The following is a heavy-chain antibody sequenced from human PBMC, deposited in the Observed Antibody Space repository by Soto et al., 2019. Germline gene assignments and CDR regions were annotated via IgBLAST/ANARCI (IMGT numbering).Heavy chain of an antibody. D-gene: IGHD3-10*01. Sequence: QVQLVQSGAEVKKPGASVKVSCKASGYTFTSYYMHWVRQAPGQGLEWMGIINPSGGSTSYAQKLQGRVTMTRDTSTSTVYMELSSLRSEDTAVYYCAREGGDRGVIDYWGQGTLVTVSS. V-gene: IGHV1-46*01. J-gene: IGHJ4*02. CDR2: INPSGGST. CDR3: AREGGDRGVIDY. CDR1: GYTFTSYY.